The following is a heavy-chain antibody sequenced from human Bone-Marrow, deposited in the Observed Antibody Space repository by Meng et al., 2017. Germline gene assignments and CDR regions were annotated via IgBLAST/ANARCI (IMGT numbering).Heavy chain of an antibody. CDR1: GYTLTELS. V-gene: IGHV1-24*01. CDR3: ARVRNSGYERPFDY. Sequence: ASVKVSCKVSGYTLTELSMHWVRQAPGKGLEWMGGFDPEDGETIYAQKFQGRVTMTGDTSISTAYMELSGLRSDDTAVYYCARVRNSGYERPFDYWGQGTLVTVSS. CDR2: FDPEDGET. D-gene: IGHD5-12*01. J-gene: IGHJ4*02.